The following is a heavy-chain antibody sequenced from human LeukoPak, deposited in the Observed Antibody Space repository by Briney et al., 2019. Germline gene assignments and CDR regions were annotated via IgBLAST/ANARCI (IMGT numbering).Heavy chain of an antibody. CDR3: AKVLYGAHDAFDV. CDR2: MSESGDKT. J-gene: IGHJ3*01. CDR1: GFAFTNYA. D-gene: IGHD4-17*01. V-gene: IGHV3-23*01. Sequence: GGSLRLSCTASGFAFTNYAMGWVRQAQGRGLEWVTVMSESGDKTFYADSVKGRFTISRDNSKNMLFLQMNNLRAEDTALYYCAKVLYGAHDAFDVWGQGTTVTVSS.